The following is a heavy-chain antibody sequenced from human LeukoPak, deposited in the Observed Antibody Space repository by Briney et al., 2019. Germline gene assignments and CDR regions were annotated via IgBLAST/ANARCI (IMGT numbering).Heavy chain of an antibody. V-gene: IGHV1-18*01. CDR1: GYSFTSYG. D-gene: IGHD5-24*01. CDR2: ISAYNGNT. Sequence: ASVKVSCKASGYSFTSYGIRWGREAPGQGLGWVGWISAYNGNTNYAQKPQGRVTMTTDTYTSTAYMELSSLRSEDTAVYYCASTRERDGYNSFEFDYFDYWGQGTLVTVSS. J-gene: IGHJ4*02. CDR3: ASTRERDGYNSFEFDYFDY.